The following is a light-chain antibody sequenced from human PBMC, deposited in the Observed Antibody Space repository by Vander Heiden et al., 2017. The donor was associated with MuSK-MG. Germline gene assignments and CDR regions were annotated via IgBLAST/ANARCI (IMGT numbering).Light chain of an antibody. CDR1: SSNIGAGYD. CDR2: GNS. J-gene: IGLJ2*01. Sequence: QSVLTQPPSVSGAPGQTVTISCTGSSSNIGAGYDVHGYQQLPGTAPKLLIYGNSNRPSAVPDRFSGSKSGTSASLAITGLQAEDEADYYCQSYDSSLSGPVVFGGGTKLTVL. CDR3: QSYDSSLSGPVV. V-gene: IGLV1-40*01.